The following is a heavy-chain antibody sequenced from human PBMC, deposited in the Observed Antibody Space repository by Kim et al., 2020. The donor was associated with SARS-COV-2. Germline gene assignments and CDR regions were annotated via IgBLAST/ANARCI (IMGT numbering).Heavy chain of an antibody. D-gene: IGHD4-17*01. CDR3: AKDRRNYGGPHWYFDL. CDR2: IWYDGSNK. J-gene: IGHJ2*01. CDR1: GFTFSSYG. V-gene: IGHV3-33*06. Sequence: GGSLRLSCAASGFTFSSYGMHWVRQAPGKGLEWVAVIWYDGSNKYYADSVKGRFTISRDNSKNTLYLQMNSLRAEDTAVYYCAKDRRNYGGPHWYFDLWGRGTLVTVSS.